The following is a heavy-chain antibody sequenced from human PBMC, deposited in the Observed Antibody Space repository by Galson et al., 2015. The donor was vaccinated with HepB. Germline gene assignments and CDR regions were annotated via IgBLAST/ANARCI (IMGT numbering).Heavy chain of an antibody. CDR2: INPSGGST. V-gene: IGHV1-46*01. D-gene: IGHD6-19*01. CDR1: GYTFTSYY. CDR3: ARGVRLGYSSGWGINWFDP. Sequence: SVKVSCKASGYTFTSYYMHWVRQAPGQGLEWMGIINPSGGSTSYAQKFQGRVTMTRDTSTSTVYMELSSLRSEDTAVYYCARGVRLGYSSGWGINWFDPWGQGTLVTVSS. J-gene: IGHJ5*02.